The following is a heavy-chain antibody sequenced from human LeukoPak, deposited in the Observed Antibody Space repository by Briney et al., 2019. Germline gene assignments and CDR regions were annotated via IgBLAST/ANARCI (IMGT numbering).Heavy chain of an antibody. D-gene: IGHD6-13*01. CDR1: GGTFSSYA. V-gene: IGHV1-69*13. Sequence: ASVKVPCKASGGTFSSYAISWVRQAPGQGLEWMGGIIPIFGTANYAQKFQGRVTITADESTSTAYMELSSLRSEDTAVYYCAREAGSSSGFDYWGQGTLVTVSS. CDR3: AREAGSSSGFDY. CDR2: IIPIFGTA. J-gene: IGHJ4*02.